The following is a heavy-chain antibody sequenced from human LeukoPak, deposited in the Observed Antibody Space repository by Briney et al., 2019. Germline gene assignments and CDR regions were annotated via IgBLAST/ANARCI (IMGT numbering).Heavy chain of an antibody. CDR3: ARGPYDFWSGYFDY. CDR1: GGSISSYY. V-gene: IGHV4-4*07. CDR2: IYTSGST. D-gene: IGHD3-3*01. J-gene: IGHJ4*02. Sequence: SETLSLTCTVSGGSISSYYWSWIRQPAGKGLEWIGRIYTSGSTNYNPSLKSRVTMSVDTSKNQFSLKLNSVTAADTAVYYCARGPYDFWSGYFDYWGQGTLVTVSS.